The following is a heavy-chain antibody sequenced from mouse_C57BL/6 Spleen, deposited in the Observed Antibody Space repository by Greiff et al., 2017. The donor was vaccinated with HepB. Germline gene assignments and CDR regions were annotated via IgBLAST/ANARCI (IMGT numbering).Heavy chain of an antibody. CDR3: ADGRSTRYFDV. CDR1: GYTFTGYW. J-gene: IGHJ1*03. V-gene: IGHV1-7*01. Sequence: VQLQQSGADLAKPGASVKLSCKASGYTFTGYWMHWVKQRPGQGLEWIGYINPSSGYTKYNQKFKDKATLTADKSSSTAYMQLSSLTYEDAAVYYCADGRSTRYFDVWGTGTTVTVSS. CDR2: INPSSGYT. D-gene: IGHD1-1*01.